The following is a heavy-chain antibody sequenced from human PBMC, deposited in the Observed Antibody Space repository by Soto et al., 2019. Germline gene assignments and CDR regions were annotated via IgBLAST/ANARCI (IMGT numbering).Heavy chain of an antibody. J-gene: IGHJ6*02. Sequence: ASVKVSCKASGFASMNYGLSWVPQAPGQGLEWMGWISAYNGNTDYAQKLQGRVTMTTDTSTSTAYMELRSLRSDDTALFYCARGALATWFYYFGMDVWGQGTTGTVSS. CDR1: GFASMNYG. V-gene: IGHV1-18*01. CDR2: ISAYNGNT. D-gene: IGHD3-9*01. CDR3: ARGALATWFYYFGMDV.